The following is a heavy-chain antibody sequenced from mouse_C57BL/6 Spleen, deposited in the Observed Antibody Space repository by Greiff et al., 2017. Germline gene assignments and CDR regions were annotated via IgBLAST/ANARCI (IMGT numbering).Heavy chain of an antibody. J-gene: IGHJ4*01. CDR3: ARVYYGNLYAMDY. D-gene: IGHD2-1*01. CDR1: GYTFTDYN. Sequence: VQLQQSGPELVKPGASVKMSCKASGYTFTDYNMHWVKQSHGKSLEWIGYINPNNGGTSYNQKFKGKATLTVNKSSSTAYMELRSLTSEDSAVYYCARVYYGNLYAMDYWGQGTSVTVSS. V-gene: IGHV1-22*01. CDR2: INPNNGGT.